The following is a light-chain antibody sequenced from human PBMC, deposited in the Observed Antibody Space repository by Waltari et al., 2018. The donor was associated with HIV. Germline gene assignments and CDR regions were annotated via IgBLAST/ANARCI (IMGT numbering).Light chain of an antibody. CDR3: ASWDDSLSGYVV. V-gene: IGLV1-47*01. CDR2: RNN. J-gene: IGLJ2*01. CDR1: SSNIGGHY. Sequence: QSVLTQPPSASGTPGPRVTISCSGSSSNIGGHYVYWSQQLPGTAPKLLIYRNNQRPSGVPERFSGSKSGTSASMAISGLRSEDEADYYCASWDDSLSGYVVFGGGTKLTVL.